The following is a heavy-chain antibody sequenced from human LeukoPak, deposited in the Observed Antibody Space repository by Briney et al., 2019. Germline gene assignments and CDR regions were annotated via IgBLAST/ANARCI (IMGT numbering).Heavy chain of an antibody. V-gene: IGHV3-23*01. Sequence: PGGSLRLSCAASGFTFSSYAMSWVRQAPGKGLEWVSGISGSGGSTYYAESVKGRFTISRDNSKNKLYLQMNSLRAEDTAVYYCAKEGYCGGDCYREFDYWGQGTLVTVSS. J-gene: IGHJ4*02. CDR2: ISGSGGST. D-gene: IGHD2-21*02. CDR3: AKEGYCGGDCYREFDY. CDR1: GFTFSSYA.